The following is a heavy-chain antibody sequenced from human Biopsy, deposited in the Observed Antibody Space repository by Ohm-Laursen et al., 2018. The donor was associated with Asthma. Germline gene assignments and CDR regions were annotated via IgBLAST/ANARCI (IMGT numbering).Heavy chain of an antibody. V-gene: IGHV1-18*01. D-gene: IGHD3-10*01. CDR3: ARAVDYSHYYGIDV. CDR2: ISVYNGNT. CDR1: GYTFNSAG. Sequence: VASVKVSCKTSGYTFNSAGITWVRQAPGQGLEWMGWISVYNGNTKGAQKLQDRVTMITDTSTSTAYMELRSLRSDDTAVYFCARAVDYSHYYGIDVWGQGTTVTVS. J-gene: IGHJ6*02.